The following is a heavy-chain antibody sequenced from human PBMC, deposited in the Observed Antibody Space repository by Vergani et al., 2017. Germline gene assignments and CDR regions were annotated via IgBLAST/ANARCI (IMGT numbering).Heavy chain of an antibody. D-gene: IGHD4-17*01. CDR2: ISYDGSNK. CDR1: GFTFSDYY. CDR3: ARETVATFAQPIDY. J-gene: IGHJ4*02. Sequence: QVQLVESGGGLVKPGGSLRLSCAASGFTFSDYYMSWIRQAPGKGLEWVAVISYDGSNKYYADSVKGRFTISRDNSKNTLYLQMNSLRAEDTAVYYCARETVATFAQPIDYWGQGTLVTVSS. V-gene: IGHV3-30-3*01.